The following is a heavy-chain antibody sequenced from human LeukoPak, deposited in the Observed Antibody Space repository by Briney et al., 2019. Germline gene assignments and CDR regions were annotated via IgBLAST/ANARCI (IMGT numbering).Heavy chain of an antibody. CDR2: ISYDGSNK. V-gene: IGHV3-30-3*01. D-gene: IGHD6-19*01. Sequence: PGGSLRLSCAASGFTFSSYAMHWVRQAPGKGLEWVAVISYDGSNKYYADSVKGRFTISRDNAKNSLYLQMNSLRAEDTAVYCCARDPGYSSGWYNYWGQGTLVTVSS. CDR3: ARDPGYSSGWYNY. J-gene: IGHJ4*02. CDR1: GFTFSSYA.